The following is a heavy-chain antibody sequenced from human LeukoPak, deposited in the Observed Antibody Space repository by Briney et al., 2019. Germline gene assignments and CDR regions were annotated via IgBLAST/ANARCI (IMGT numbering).Heavy chain of an antibody. CDR3: ASGTFDDYGDYDRGDYFDH. CDR2: IYYSGLT. V-gene: IGHV4-39*02. CDR1: GASISSSSSS. J-gene: IGHJ4*02. Sequence: PSETLSLTCTVSGASISSSSSSWGWVRQPPGKGPEWIGSIYYSGLTYDNPSLKSRVSISVDPFKNHFSLKVSSVTAADTAVYYCASGTFDDYGDYDRGDYFDHWGQGTLVTVSS. D-gene: IGHD4-17*01.